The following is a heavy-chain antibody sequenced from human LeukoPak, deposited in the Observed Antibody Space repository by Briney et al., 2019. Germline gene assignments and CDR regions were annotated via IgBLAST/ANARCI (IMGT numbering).Heavy chain of an antibody. V-gene: IGHV1-46*01. Sequence: ASVKVSCKASGYTFTSYYMHWVRQAPGQGLEWKGIINPSGGSTSYAQKFQGRVTMTRDTSTSTVYMELSSLRSEDTAVYYCARAEAYCSGGSCYFGYFDYWGQGTLVTVSS. D-gene: IGHD2-15*01. CDR2: INPSGGST. J-gene: IGHJ4*02. CDR1: GYTFTSYY. CDR3: ARAEAYCSGGSCYFGYFDY.